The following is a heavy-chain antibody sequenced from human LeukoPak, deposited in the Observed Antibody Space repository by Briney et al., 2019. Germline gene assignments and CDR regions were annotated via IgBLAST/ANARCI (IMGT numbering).Heavy chain of an antibody. CDR3: ARVGDSSGYYWVDY. CDR1: GGSISSYY. Sequence: KPSETLSLTCTVSGGSISSYYWSWIRQPPGKGLEWIGYIYYSGSTNYNPSLKSRVTISVDTSKNQFSLKLSSVTAADTAVYYCARVGDSSGYYWVDYWGQGTLVTVSS. V-gene: IGHV4-59*01. D-gene: IGHD3-22*01. CDR2: IYYSGST. J-gene: IGHJ4*02.